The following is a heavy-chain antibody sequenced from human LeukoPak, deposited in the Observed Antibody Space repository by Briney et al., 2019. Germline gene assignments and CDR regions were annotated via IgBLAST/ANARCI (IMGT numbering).Heavy chain of an antibody. D-gene: IGHD6-19*01. CDR3: ARGGSRGWYALGY. CDR1: GFSVSSNY. V-gene: IGHV3-53*01. J-gene: IGHJ4*02. Sequence: GGSLRLSCAASGFSVSSNYMSWVRQAPGKGLEWVSVIYSGGSTYYADSVKGRFTISRDNSKNTLYLQMNSLRAEDTAVYYCARGGSRGWYALGYWGQGPLVTVFS. CDR2: IYSGGST.